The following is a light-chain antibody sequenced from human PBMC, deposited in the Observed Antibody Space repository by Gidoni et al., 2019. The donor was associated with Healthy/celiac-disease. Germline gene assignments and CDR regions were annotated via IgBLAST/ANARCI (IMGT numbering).Light chain of an antibody. V-gene: IGLV1-51*01. CDR1: SSNIGNNY. J-gene: IGLJ3*02. Sequence: QSVLTQPPSVSAPPGQKVTISCSGSSSNIGNNYVSWYQQLPGTAPKLLIYDNNKRPSGIPDRFSGSKSGTSATLGITGLQTGDEADYYCGTWDSSLSAWVFSGGTKLTVL. CDR2: DNN. CDR3: GTWDSSLSAWV.